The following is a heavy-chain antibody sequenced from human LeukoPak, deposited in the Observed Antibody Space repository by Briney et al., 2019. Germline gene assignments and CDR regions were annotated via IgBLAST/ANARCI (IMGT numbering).Heavy chain of an antibody. CDR1: GGSISSGSYY. CDR2: IYTSGST. J-gene: IGHJ4*02. V-gene: IGHV4-61*02. CDR3: ARLYGSGGSLYFDY. Sequence: SETLSLTCTVSGGSISSGSYYWSWIRQPAGKGLEWIGRIYTSGSTNYNPSLKSRVTISVDTSKNQFSLKLSSVTAADTAVYYCARLYGSGGSLYFDYWGQGTLVTASS. D-gene: IGHD3-10*01.